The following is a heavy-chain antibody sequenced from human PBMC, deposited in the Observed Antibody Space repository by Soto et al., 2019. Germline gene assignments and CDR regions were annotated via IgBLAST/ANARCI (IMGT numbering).Heavy chain of an antibody. Sequence: PGGSLRLSCAASGFTFSDYYMSWIRQAPGKGLEWVSYISSSGSTIYYADSVKGRFTISRDNAKNSLYLQMNSLRAEDTAVYYCARMDTAMAVYYYYGMDVWGQGTTVTVSS. CDR2: ISSSGSTI. CDR3: ARMDTAMAVYYYYGMDV. J-gene: IGHJ6*02. V-gene: IGHV3-11*01. CDR1: GFTFSDYY. D-gene: IGHD5-18*01.